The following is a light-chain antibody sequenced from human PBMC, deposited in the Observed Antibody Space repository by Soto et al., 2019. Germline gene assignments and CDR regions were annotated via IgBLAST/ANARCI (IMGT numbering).Light chain of an antibody. CDR1: SSDVGGYNY. V-gene: IGLV2-11*01. CDR2: DVT. CDR3: CSYAGSGAFV. Sequence: QSALTQPRSVSGSPGQSVTISCTGSSSDVGGYNYVSWYQQHPGKAPKLIIYDVTKRPSGVPDRFSGSKSGNTASLTISGLQAEDEADYHCCSYAGSGAFVFGAGTKLTVL. J-gene: IGLJ1*01.